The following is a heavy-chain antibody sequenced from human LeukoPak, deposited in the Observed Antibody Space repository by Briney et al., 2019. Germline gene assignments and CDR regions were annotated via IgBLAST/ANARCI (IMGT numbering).Heavy chain of an antibody. CDR1: GFIFRNYA. CDR3: AKWGDYDILTGYYVSDF. CDR2: ITGSGDTT. J-gene: IGHJ4*02. V-gene: IGHV3-23*01. Sequence: PGASLRLSCAASGFIFRNYAMSWVRQAPGKGLEWVSAITGSGDTTYYADSVKGRFTISRDNSKNTLYVEMNTQRAEDPAVYYCAKWGDYDILTGYYVSDFWGQGTLVTVSS. D-gene: IGHD3-9*01.